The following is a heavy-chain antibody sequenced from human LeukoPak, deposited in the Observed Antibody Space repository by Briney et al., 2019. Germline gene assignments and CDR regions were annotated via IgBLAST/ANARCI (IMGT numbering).Heavy chain of an antibody. Sequence: PSETLSLTCAVYGGSFSGYYWSWIRQPPGKGLEWIGEINHSGSTNYNPSLKSRVTISVDTSKNQFSLKLSSVTAADTAVYYCAREGTVAGNWYFDLWGRGILVTVSS. V-gene: IGHV4-34*01. CDR2: INHSGST. D-gene: IGHD6-19*01. CDR1: GGSFSGYY. J-gene: IGHJ2*01. CDR3: AREGTVAGNWYFDL.